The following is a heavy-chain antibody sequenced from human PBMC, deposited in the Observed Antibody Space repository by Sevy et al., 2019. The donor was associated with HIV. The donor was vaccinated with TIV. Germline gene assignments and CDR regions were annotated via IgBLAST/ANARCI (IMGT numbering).Heavy chain of an antibody. CDR1: GGSISSSSYY. V-gene: IGHV4-39*01. D-gene: IGHD4-17*01. Sequence: SETLSLTCTVSGGSISSSSYYWGWIRQPPGKGLEWIGSIYYSGITYYNPSLKSRVTISVDTSKNQFSLKLSSVTAADTAVYYCAAMGNDYGDYQGGAFDIWGQGTMVTVSS. CDR2: IYYSGIT. CDR3: AAMGNDYGDYQGGAFDI. J-gene: IGHJ3*02.